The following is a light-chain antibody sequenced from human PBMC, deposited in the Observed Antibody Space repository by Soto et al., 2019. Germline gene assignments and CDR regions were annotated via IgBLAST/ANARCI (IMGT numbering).Light chain of an antibody. V-gene: IGKV1-39*01. Sequence: DIQMTQSPSSLSASVGDRVTITCRASQSISSYLNWYQQKPGKAPKLLIYAASSLQSGVPSRFSGRGPGTDFTLTISSLQPEDCATYEGQQSYSTPYTFGQGTKLEIK. CDR2: AAS. J-gene: IGKJ2*01. CDR3: QQSYSTPYT. CDR1: QSISSY.